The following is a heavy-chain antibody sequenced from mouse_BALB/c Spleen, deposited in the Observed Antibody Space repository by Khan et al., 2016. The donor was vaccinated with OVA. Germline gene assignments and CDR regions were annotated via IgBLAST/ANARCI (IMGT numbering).Heavy chain of an antibody. J-gene: IGHJ4*01. CDR2: IWGDGNT. CDR1: GFSLTSYG. Sequence: QVQLKQSGPGLVAPSQSLSITCTVSGFSLTSYGVSWVRQPPGKGLEWLGVIWGDGNTNLHSALRSRLSISKDNSKSQVFLKLNSLQTDDTAMYYCAKDRGYYAVDYWGQGTSVTVSS. V-gene: IGHV2-3*01. CDR3: AKDRGYYAVDY.